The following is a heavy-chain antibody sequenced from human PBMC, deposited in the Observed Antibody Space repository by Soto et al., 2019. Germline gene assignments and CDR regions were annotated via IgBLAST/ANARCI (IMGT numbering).Heavy chain of an antibody. J-gene: IGHJ4*02. CDR1: GFTFSTYN. D-gene: IGHD4-17*01. V-gene: IGHV3-21*06. CDR3: ARECLEYGDYFDY. Sequence: EVQLVESGGGLVKPGGSLPLSCAASGFTFSTYNMNWVRRAPGKGLEWVSSITGSSYYIYYADSVKGRFTISRYNAKNSLYLQMKSLRAEDTAIYYCARECLEYGDYFDYWGQGILVTVSS. CDR2: ITGSSYYI.